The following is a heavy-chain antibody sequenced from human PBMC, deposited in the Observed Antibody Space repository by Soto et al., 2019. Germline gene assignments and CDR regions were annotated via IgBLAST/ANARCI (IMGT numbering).Heavy chain of an antibody. CDR3: VRDLDVYSAGNYYNRLDV. CDR1: GGIFSNYA. Sequence: QVQLVQSGAEVKKPGSSVKVSCKASGGIFSNYAISWLRHAPGQGLEWMGGIIPHFGIPNYAQWLQARVTMTAVESTSTAYVELSRLRSESTAVAYCVRDLDVYSAGNYYNRLDVWGQGTLVTVSS. CDR2: IIPHFGIP. V-gene: IGHV1-69*01. D-gene: IGHD3-10*01. J-gene: IGHJ4*02.